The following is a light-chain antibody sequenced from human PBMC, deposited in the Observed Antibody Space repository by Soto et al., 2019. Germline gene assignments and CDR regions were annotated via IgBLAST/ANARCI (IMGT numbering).Light chain of an antibody. V-gene: IGKV1-39*01. CDR1: QSISNF. J-gene: IGKJ5*01. CDR3: QQSYSTSIT. CDR2: TAS. Sequence: DIQMTQSPSPLSASVVDRVTITCRASQSISNFLNWYQQTPGKAPKLLISTASTLQTGVPSRFDGSGSGTDFNLTINNLQTEDFATYYCQQSYSTSITFGQGTRLEI.